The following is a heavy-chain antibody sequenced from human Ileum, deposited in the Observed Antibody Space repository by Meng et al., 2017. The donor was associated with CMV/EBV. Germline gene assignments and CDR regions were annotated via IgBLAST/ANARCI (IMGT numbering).Heavy chain of an antibody. Sequence: QGPVQGSAPGLGKPSEPLSLTCTVSGDFITSFDWGWIRQPAGKALEWIGRIYHGGSTNYNPSLKSRVTLSVDTSKNQFSMRLTSVTAADTAVYYCARGPGGFGDFNFDYWGQGTLVTVSS. D-gene: IGHD3-16*01. CDR1: GDFITSFD. CDR3: ARGPGGFGDFNFDY. V-gene: IGHV4-4*07. CDR2: IYHGGST. J-gene: IGHJ4*02.